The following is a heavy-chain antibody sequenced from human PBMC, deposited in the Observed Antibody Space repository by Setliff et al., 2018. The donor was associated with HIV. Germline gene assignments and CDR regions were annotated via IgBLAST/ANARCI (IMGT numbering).Heavy chain of an antibody. V-gene: IGHV1-69*02. CDR3: ATSFGSGVAPFDN. CDR1: EDTFNSYT. CDR2: TIPVLRMS. D-gene: IGHD3-10*01. Sequence: SVKVSCKASEDTFNSYTIHWVRQTPGQGLEWMGRTIPVLRMSNFALKFQGRGSIFADKSTSTAYLGLNGLTSEDTAIYYCATSFGSGVAPFDNWGQGTLFTVSS. J-gene: IGHJ4*02.